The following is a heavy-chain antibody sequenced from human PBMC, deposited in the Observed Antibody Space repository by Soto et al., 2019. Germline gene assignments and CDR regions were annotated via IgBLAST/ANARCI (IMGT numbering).Heavy chain of an antibody. D-gene: IGHD3-10*01. CDR1: GGTFSSYA. J-gene: IGHJ6*02. CDR3: ARDMGRSTYGSGSWGHSYYYYGMDV. Sequence: QVQLVQSGAEVKKSGSSVKVSCKASGGTFSSYAISWVRQAPGQGLEWMGGIIPIFGTANYAQKFQGRVTITADESTSTAYMELSSLRSEDTAVYYCARDMGRSTYGSGSWGHSYYYYGMDVWGQGTTVTVSS. CDR2: IIPIFGTA. V-gene: IGHV1-69*01.